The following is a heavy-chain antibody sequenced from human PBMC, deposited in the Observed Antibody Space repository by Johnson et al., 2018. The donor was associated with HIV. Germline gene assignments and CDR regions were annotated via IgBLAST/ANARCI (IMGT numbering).Heavy chain of an antibody. CDR3: ARDAFDL. V-gene: IGHV3-30*04. CDR1: GFTFSNYA. CDR2: ISYDGNNK. J-gene: IGHJ3*01. Sequence: QVQLVESGGGVVQPGRSLRLSCAASGFTFSNYAMHWVRQAPGKGLEWVAVISYDGNNKYYADSLKGRFTISRDNSKNTLYLQMNSLRAEDTAVYYCARDAFDLWGQGTMVTVSS.